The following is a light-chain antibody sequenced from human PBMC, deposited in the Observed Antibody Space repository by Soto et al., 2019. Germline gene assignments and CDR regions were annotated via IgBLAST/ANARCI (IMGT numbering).Light chain of an antibody. J-gene: IGKJ5*01. CDR3: QQDYNLPFT. CDR2: GAS. Sequence: IVLTQSPGTLSLSPGERATLSCRASQSVSSSYLAWYQQKPGQAPRLLIYGASTRATGTPARFSGSGSGTDFTLTISSLQPEDFAVYYCQQDYNLPFTFGQGTRLEIK. V-gene: IGKV3D-7*01. CDR1: QSVSSSY.